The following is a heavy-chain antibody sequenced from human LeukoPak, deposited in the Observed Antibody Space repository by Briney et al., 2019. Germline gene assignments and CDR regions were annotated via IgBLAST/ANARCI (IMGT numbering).Heavy chain of an antibody. CDR3: ARAWIARWSGYYYYFDY. J-gene: IGHJ4*02. CDR2: ISSSSSYI. Sequence: GGSLRLSCAASGFTFSSYSMNWVRQAPGKGLEWVSSISSSSSYIYYADSVKGRFTISRDNAKNSLYLQMNSLRAEDTAVYYCARAWIARWSGYYYYFDYWGQGTLVTVS. D-gene: IGHD3-3*01. V-gene: IGHV3-21*01. CDR1: GFTFSSYS.